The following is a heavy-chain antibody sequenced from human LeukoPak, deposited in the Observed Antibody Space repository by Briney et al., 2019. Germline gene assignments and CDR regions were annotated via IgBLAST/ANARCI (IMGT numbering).Heavy chain of an antibody. CDR3: ARRRGYGGYDTYYFDY. Sequence: GESLKISCKGSGYSFTSYWIGWVRQMPGKGLEWMGIIYPGDSDTRYSPSFQGQVTISADKSISTAYLQWSSLKASDTAMYYCARRRGYGGYDTYYFDYWGQGTRVTVPS. V-gene: IGHV5-51*01. D-gene: IGHD5-12*01. CDR1: GYSFTSYW. J-gene: IGHJ4*02. CDR2: IYPGDSDT.